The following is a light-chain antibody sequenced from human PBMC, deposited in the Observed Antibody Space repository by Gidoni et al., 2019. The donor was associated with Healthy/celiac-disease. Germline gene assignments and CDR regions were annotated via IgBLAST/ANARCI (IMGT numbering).Light chain of an antibody. CDR1: SSDVGRYNY. Sequence: QSALTQPASVSGSPGQSTTISCTGTSSDVGRYNYVSWYQQHPGKAPKLMIYEVSNRPSGVSNRFSASKSGNTASLTISGLQAEDEADYYCSSYTSSSLYVFGTGTKVTVL. V-gene: IGLV2-14*01. CDR3: SSYTSSSLYV. J-gene: IGLJ1*01. CDR2: EVS.